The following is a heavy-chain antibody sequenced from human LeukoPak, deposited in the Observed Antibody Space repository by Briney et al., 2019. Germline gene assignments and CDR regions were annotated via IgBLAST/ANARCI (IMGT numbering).Heavy chain of an antibody. J-gene: IGHJ6*03. CDR1: GYTFTSYG. CDR3: ARCPIERVAATTPYYMDV. D-gene: IGHD6-19*01. Sequence: ASVKVSCKASGYTFTSYGIIWVRQAPGQGLEWMAWISAYNGNTNYAQKFQGRVTMTTDTSTSTGYMELKGLRSDDTAVYYCARCPIERVAATTPYYMDVWGKGTTVTISS. CDR2: ISAYNGNT. V-gene: IGHV1-18*01.